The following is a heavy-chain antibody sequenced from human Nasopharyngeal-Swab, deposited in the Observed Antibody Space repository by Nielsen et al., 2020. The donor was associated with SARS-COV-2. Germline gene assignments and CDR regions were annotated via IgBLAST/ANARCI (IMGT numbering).Heavy chain of an antibody. D-gene: IGHD2-2*01. V-gene: IGHV3-30-3*01. CDR2: ISYDGSNK. Sequence: GESLKISCAASGFTFSSYAMHWVRQAPGKGLEWVAVISYDGSNKYYADSVKGRFTISRDNSKNTPYLQMNSLRAEDTAVYYCARDRGYCSSTSCYLPPKYYYYYYMDVWGKGTTVTVSS. CDR3: ARDRGYCSSTSCYLPPKYYYYYYMDV. CDR1: GFTFSSYA. J-gene: IGHJ6*03.